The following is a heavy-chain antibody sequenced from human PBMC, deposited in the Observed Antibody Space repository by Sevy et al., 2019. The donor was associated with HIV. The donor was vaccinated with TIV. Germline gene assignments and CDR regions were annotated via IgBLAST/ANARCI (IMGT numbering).Heavy chain of an antibody. J-gene: IGHJ3*02. CDR1: GFTFSSYG. CDR2: IWYDGSNK. V-gene: IGHV3-33*01. CDR3: ARDNRHCSSTSCPVDDAFDI. Sequence: GGSLRLSCAASGFTFSSYGMHWVRQAPGKGLEWVAVIWYDGSNKYYADSVKGRFTISRDNSKNTLYLQMNSLRAEDTAGYYCARDNRHCSSTSCPVDDAFDIWGQGTMVTVSS. D-gene: IGHD2-2*01.